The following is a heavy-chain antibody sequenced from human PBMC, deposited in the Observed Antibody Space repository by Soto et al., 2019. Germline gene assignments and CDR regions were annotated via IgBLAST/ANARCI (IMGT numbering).Heavy chain of an antibody. CDR1: GFTFSTYA. CDR2: ISGSGDST. D-gene: IGHD6-19*01. Sequence: GGSLRLSCAASGFTFSTYAMSWVRQAPGKGLERVSAISGSGDSTYYADSVKGRFTISRDNSKNTLYLQMNSMRAEDTAVYYCAKGVPGIAVAGTGYFQHWGQGTLVTVSS. V-gene: IGHV3-23*01. CDR3: AKGVPGIAVAGTGYFQH. J-gene: IGHJ1*01.